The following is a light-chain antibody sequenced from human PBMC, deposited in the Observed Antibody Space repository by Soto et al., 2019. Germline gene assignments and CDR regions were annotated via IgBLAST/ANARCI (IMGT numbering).Light chain of an antibody. V-gene: IGLV1-47*02. J-gene: IGLJ3*02. Sequence: QSVLTQPPSASGTPGQRVTISCSGSSSNIGSNYVYWYQQLPGTAPKLLIYSRNQRPSGVPDRFSGSKSDTSASLAISGLRSEDEADYYCAAWDDSLSGPVFGGGTKLTVL. CDR2: SRN. CDR3: AAWDDSLSGPV. CDR1: SSNIGSNY.